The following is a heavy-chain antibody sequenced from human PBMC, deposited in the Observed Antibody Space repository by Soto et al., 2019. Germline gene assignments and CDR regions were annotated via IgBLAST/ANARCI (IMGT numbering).Heavy chain of an antibody. CDR2: INHSGST. CDR1: GGYFSGYY. D-gene: IGHD3-16*02. J-gene: IGHJ6*02. CDR3: ARGLPYDYVWGSYRPNYYYYYGMDV. V-gene: IGHV4-34*01. Sequence: SSETLSLTCAVYGGYFSGYYWSWIRPPPGKGLEWIGEINHSGSTNYNPSLKSRVTISVDTSKNQFSLKLSSVTAADTAVYYCARGLPYDYVWGSYRPNYYYYYGMDVWGQGTTVTVSS.